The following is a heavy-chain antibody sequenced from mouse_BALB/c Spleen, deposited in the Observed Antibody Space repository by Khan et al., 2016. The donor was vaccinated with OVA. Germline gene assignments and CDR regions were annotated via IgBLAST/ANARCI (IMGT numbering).Heavy chain of an antibody. CDR3: AKGVWSYYYALDY. CDR2: IWGGGST. Sequence: QVQLKESGPGLVAPSQSLSITCTVSGFSLTDYGVSWIRQPPGKGLEWLGVIWGGGSTYYNSALISRLSISKDNSKSQVFLKMSSLQTDDTAMYYCAKGVWSYYYALDYWGQGTSVTVSS. J-gene: IGHJ4*01. CDR1: GFSLTDYG. V-gene: IGHV2-6-5*01.